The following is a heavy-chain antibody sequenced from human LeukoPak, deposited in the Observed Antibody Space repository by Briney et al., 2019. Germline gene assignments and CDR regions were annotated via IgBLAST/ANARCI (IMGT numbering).Heavy chain of an antibody. CDR3: ANYDYGDYRIDY. D-gene: IGHD4-17*01. Sequence: PGGSLRLSCAAFGFTFSSYGMSWVRQAPGKGLEWVSCISGSGVSTYYADSVKGRFTISRDNSKNTLYLQMNSLGAEDTATYYCANYDYGDYRIDYWGQGTLVTVSS. V-gene: IGHV3-23*01. CDR2: ISGSGVST. CDR1: GFTFSSYG. J-gene: IGHJ4*02.